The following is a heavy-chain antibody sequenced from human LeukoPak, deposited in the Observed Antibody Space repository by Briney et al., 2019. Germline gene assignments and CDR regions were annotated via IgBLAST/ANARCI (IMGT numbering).Heavy chain of an antibody. CDR2: INPNSGGT. V-gene: IGHV1-2*02. D-gene: IGHD2-15*01. Sequence: ASVKVSCKASGYTFTGYYMHWVRQAPGQGLEWMGWINPNSGGTNYAQKFQGRVTMTRDTSISTAYMELSRLRSDDTAVYYCARGRRMVAVTNWFDPWGQGTLVTVSS. CDR3: ARGRRMVAVTNWFDP. CDR1: GYTFTGYY. J-gene: IGHJ5*02.